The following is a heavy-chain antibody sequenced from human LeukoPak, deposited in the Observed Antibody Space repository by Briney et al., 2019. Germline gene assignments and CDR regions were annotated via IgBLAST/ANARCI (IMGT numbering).Heavy chain of an antibody. D-gene: IGHD1-26*01. CDR1: GGSISSYY. CDR2: IYTSGST. Sequence: SENLSLTCTVSGGSISSYYWSWIRQPAGKGLEWIGRIYTSGSTNYNPSLTSRVTMSVDTSKNQFSLKLSSVTAADTAVYYCARRSSVGAFDYWGQGTLVTVSS. J-gene: IGHJ4*02. V-gene: IGHV4-4*07. CDR3: ARRSSVGAFDY.